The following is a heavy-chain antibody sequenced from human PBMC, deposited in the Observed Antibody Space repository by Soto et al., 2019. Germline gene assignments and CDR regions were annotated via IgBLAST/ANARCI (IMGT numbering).Heavy chain of an antibody. Sequence: QEQLVQSGAEVKKPGASVKVSCKASGYTFSSYDITWVRQATGQGLEWMGWMNPNSGNTGYAQKFQGRLTMTRNTSIGTADMQLSSLRSEDTAVYYCATERWEDAFDIWGQGTMVTVSS. CDR3: ATERWEDAFDI. J-gene: IGHJ3*02. CDR1: GYTFSSYD. D-gene: IGHD1-26*01. CDR2: MNPNSGNT. V-gene: IGHV1-8*01.